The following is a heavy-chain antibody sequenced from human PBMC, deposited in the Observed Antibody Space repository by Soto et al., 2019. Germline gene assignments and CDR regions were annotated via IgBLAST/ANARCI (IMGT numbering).Heavy chain of an antibody. CDR2: IGSSGSNI. D-gene: IGHD2-21*01. J-gene: IGHJ3*02. V-gene: IGHV3-11*01. Sequence: QVQLVESGGGLVKPGGSLRLSCAASGFTFSDYYMRWIRQAPGKGLEWVSYIGSSGSNIFYADSVKGRLTISRDNAKNSLHLQMNSLRAEDTAVSYCARDVAASRRADAFDIWGQGTMVTVSS. CDR3: ARDVAASRRADAFDI. CDR1: GFTFSDYY.